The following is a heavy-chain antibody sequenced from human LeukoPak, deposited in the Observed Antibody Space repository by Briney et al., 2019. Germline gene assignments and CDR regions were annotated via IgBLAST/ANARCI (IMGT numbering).Heavy chain of an antibody. J-gene: IGHJ4*02. D-gene: IGHD3-16*01. CDR3: ARYTFGSDYFDS. CDR2: IHSSGTT. V-gene: IGHV4-59*10. Sequence: SETLSLTCTLYGGSVSCYFWSWIRQPAGKGLEWIGRIHSSGTTNYNPSLMSRVTMSVDTSKNQFSLNLRSLTAADTAVYYCARYTFGSDYFDSWGQGTLVTVSS. CDR1: GGSVSCYF.